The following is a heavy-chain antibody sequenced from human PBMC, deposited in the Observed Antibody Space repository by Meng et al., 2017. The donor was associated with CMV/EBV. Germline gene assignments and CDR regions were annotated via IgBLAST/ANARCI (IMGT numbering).Heavy chain of an antibody. Sequence: MHWVRQAPGKGLEWVAVISYHGSNKYYADSVKGRFTISRDNSKNTLYLQMNSLRAEDTAVYYCATLGITIFGVVTFPTHYYYYGMDVWGQGTTVTVSS. D-gene: IGHD3-3*01. V-gene: IGHV3-30-3*01. CDR2: ISYHGSNK. CDR3: ATLGITIFGVVTFPTHYYYYGMDV. J-gene: IGHJ6*02.